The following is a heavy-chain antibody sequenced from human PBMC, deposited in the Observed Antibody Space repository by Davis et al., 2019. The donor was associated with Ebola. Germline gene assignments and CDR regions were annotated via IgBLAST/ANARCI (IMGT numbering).Heavy chain of an antibody. CDR3: ARLRGCSGGSCYSVPYGMDV. V-gene: IGHV3-7*01. CDR2: IRGDGSEQ. CDR1: GFTFSNYE. D-gene: IGHD2-15*01. Sequence: GGSLRLSCAASGFTFSNYEMNWVRQAPGKGLEWVANIRGDGSEQSYVDSVKGRFTISRDNAKNSLYLQMNSLRAEDTAVYYCARLRGCSGGSCYSVPYGMDVWGQGTTVTVSS. J-gene: IGHJ6*02.